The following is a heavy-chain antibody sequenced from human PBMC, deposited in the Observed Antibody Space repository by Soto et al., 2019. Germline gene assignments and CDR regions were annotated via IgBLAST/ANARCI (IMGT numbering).Heavy chain of an antibody. Sequence: PGGSLRLSCAASGFTFSSYAMNWVRQAPGKGLEWVSGISASGDSTYYADSVQGRFTISRENSRNTLHLQVNSLRGEDTAIYYCAEARRNSERVNDYWGQGTVVTVSS. J-gene: IGHJ4*02. CDR1: GFTFSSYA. V-gene: IGHV3-23*01. D-gene: IGHD1-26*01. CDR3: AEARRNSERVNDY. CDR2: ISASGDST.